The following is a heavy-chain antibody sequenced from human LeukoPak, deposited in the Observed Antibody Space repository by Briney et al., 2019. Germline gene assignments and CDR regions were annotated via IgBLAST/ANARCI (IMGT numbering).Heavy chain of an antibody. V-gene: IGHV4-59*12. Sequence: SETLSLTCTVSGGSISSYYWSWIRQAPGKGLEWIGYIYYSGSTNYNPSLKSRVTISVDTSKNQFSLKLSSVTAADTAVYYCARGRKQWLVRSYYFDYWGQGTLVTVSS. CDR3: ARGRKQWLVRSYYFDY. J-gene: IGHJ4*02. D-gene: IGHD6-19*01. CDR1: GGSISSYY. CDR2: IYYSGST.